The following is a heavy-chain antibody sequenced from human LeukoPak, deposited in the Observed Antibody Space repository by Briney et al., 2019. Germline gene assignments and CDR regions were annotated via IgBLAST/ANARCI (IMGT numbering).Heavy chain of an antibody. CDR1: GVSISSGSYY. Sequence: SQTLSLTCTVSGVSISSGSYYWSWIRQPAGKGLEWIGRVYTRGTTSYNPSLKSRVTISVDTSKNQFSLRLSSVTAADTAVYYCARGYWFYFDYWGQGTLVTVSS. V-gene: IGHV4-61*02. CDR2: VYTRGTT. CDR3: ARGYWFYFDY. D-gene: IGHD2-8*02. J-gene: IGHJ4*02.